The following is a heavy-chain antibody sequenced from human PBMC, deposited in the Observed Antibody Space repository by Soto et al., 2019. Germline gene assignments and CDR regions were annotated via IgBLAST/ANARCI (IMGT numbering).Heavy chain of an antibody. V-gene: IGHV3-23*01. D-gene: IGHD2-15*01. CDR3: ARPYGGKIGDALHL. CDR1: GFTFSIYA. J-gene: IGHJ3*01. Sequence: EVQLLESGEGLVQPGGSLRLSCAASGFTFSIYAMSWVRQVPGKGLEWISTISDSGDSAYYADSVKGRFTISEDSSKNTLCLQMNSLSAGDTAVYYCARPYGGKIGDALHLWGQGTMVTVSS. CDR2: ISDSGDSA.